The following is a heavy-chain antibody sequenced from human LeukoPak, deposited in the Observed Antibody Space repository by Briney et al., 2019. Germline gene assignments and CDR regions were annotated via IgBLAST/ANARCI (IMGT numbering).Heavy chain of an antibody. Sequence: PGGSLRLSCAASGFTFCSYSMNWVRQAPGKGLEWVSSISSSSSYIYYADSVKGRFTISRDNAKNSLYLQMNSLRAEDTAVYYCATLYTAGAFDIWGQGTMVTVSS. J-gene: IGHJ3*02. CDR2: ISSSSSYI. D-gene: IGHD3-16*01. CDR1: GFTFCSYS. V-gene: IGHV3-21*01. CDR3: ATLYTAGAFDI.